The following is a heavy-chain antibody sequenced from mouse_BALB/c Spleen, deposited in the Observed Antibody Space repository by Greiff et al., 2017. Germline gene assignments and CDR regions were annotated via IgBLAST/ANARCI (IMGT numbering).Heavy chain of an antibody. CDR3: TSLSGTGGLYAMDY. J-gene: IGHJ4*01. CDR2: IRLKSNNYAT. Sequence: EVKVEESGGGLVQPGGSMKLSCVASGFTFSNYWMNWVRQSPEKGLEWVAEIRLKSNNYATHYAESVKGRFTISRDDSKSSVYLQMNNLRAEDTGIYYCTSLSGTGGLYAMDYWGQGTSVTVSS. CDR1: GFTFSNYW. D-gene: IGHD3-3*01. V-gene: IGHV6-6*02.